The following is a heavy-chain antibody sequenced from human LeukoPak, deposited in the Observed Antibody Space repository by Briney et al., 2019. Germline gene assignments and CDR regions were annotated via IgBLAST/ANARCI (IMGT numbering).Heavy chain of an antibody. CDR2: IRWNSGSI. Sequence: GRSLRLSCAASGFTFDDYAMHWVRQAPGKGLEWVSGIRWNSGSIGYADSVKGRFTISRDNAKNSLYLQMNSLRAEDTALYYCAKENSRTPLGHIDYWGQGTLVTVSS. CDR1: GFTFDDYA. CDR3: AKENSRTPLGHIDY. V-gene: IGHV3-9*01. J-gene: IGHJ4*02. D-gene: IGHD4-23*01.